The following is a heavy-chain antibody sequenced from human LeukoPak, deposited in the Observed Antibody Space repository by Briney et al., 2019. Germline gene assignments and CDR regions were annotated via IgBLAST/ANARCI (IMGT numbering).Heavy chain of an antibody. V-gene: IGHV3-7*01. J-gene: IGHJ4*02. D-gene: IGHD2-21*01. CDR1: GFTFSSYW. CDR3: ANTYGLDY. CDR2: IKQDGSEK. Sequence: GGSLRLSCAASGFTFSSYWMTWVRQAPGKGLEWLANIKQDGSEKNYVDSVKGRFTISRDNAKNSLYLQMNSLRAEDAAVYYCANTYGLDYWGQGTLVTVSS.